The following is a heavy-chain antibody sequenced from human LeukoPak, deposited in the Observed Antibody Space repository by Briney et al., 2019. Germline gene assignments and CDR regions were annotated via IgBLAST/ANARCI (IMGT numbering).Heavy chain of an antibody. Sequence: SETLSLTCTVSGGSISSGSYYWSWIRQPAGKGLEWIGRIYTSGSTNYNPSLKSRVTISVDTSKNQFSLKLSSVTAADTAVYYCARDQSYYDSSSPHDYWGQGTLVTVSS. CDR3: ARDQSYYDSSSPHDY. D-gene: IGHD3-22*01. CDR2: IYTSGST. CDR1: GGSISSGSYY. J-gene: IGHJ4*02. V-gene: IGHV4-61*02.